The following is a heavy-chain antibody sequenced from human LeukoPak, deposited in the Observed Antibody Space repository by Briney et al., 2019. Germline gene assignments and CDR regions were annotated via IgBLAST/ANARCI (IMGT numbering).Heavy chain of an antibody. CDR3: AREYYYYNSSGYYFCFDY. V-gene: IGHV1-18*01. J-gene: IGHJ4*02. CDR1: LYTLTSYG. D-gene: IGHD3-22*01. CDR2: ISAYNGNT. Sequence: ASVKVSCKASLYTLTSYGLSGGRHAPGQGLEWRGWISAYNGNTNYAQTLQGRVTMTTDTSTSTAYMWLRSVRSDDTAVYYSAREYYYYNSSGYYFCFDYWGQGTLVTVSS.